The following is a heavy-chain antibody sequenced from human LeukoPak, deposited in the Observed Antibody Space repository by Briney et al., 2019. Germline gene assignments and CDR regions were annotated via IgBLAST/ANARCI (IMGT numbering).Heavy chain of an antibody. CDR1: GFTVSSNY. CDR3: ARGHELERRRGYYYYMDV. Sequence: PGGSLRLSCAASGFTVSSNYMSWVRQAPGKGLEWVSVIYSGGSTYYADSVKGRFTISRDNSKNTLYLQMNSLRAEDTAVYYCARGHELERRRGYYYYMDVWGQGTLVTVSS. CDR2: IYSGGST. D-gene: IGHD1-1*01. J-gene: IGHJ6*03. V-gene: IGHV3-53*01.